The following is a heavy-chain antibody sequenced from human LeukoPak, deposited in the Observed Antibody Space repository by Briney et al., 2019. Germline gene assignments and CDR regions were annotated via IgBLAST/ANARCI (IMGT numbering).Heavy chain of an antibody. CDR2: IYSGGGT. D-gene: IGHD5-24*01. V-gene: IGHV3-66*01. CDR3: ARGGYGYNFFDY. Sequence: GGSLRLSCAASEFSVGSNYMTWVRQAPGKGLEWVSLIYSGGGTYYADSVKGRFTISRDNAKNSLYLQMNSLRAEDTAVYYCARGGYGYNFFDYWGQGTLVAVSS. CDR1: EFSVGSNY. J-gene: IGHJ4*02.